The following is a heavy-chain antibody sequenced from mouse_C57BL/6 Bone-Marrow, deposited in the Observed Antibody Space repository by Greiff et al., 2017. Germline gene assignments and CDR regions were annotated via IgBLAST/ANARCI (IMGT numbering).Heavy chain of an antibody. J-gene: IGHJ2*01. CDR3: ARGGDQGC. Sequence: VQLQQPGAELVRPGSSVKLSCKASGYTFTSYWMDWVKQRPGQGLEWIGNIYPSDSETHYNQKFKDKATLTVDKSTSTAYMQLRSLTSEDSAVYYCARGGDQGCWGEGTTLTVSS. D-gene: IGHD3-3*01. V-gene: IGHV1-61*01. CDR2: IYPSDSET. CDR1: GYTFTSYW.